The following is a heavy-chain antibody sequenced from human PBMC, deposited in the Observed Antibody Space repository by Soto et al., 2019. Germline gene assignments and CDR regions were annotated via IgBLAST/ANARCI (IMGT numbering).Heavy chain of an antibody. CDR3: ARVIQGFLEWLLVLDY. D-gene: IGHD3-3*01. Sequence: GGSLRLSCAASGFTFSSYAMSWVRQAPGKGLEWVSAISSSSSSIYYADSVKGRFTISRDNAKNSLYLQMNSLRDEDTAVYYCARVIQGFLEWLLVLDYWGQGTLVTVSS. V-gene: IGHV3-48*02. J-gene: IGHJ4*02. CDR2: ISSSSSSI. CDR1: GFTFSSYA.